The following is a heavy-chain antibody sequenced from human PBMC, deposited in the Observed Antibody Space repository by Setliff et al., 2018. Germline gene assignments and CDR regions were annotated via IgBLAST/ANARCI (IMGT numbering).Heavy chain of an antibody. CDR3: ARHKVIKKEFIRLTWFDP. D-gene: IGHD3-10*01. V-gene: IGHV4-4*08. CDR2: IYTSGST. Sequence: PSETLSLTCTVSGGSISSYYWSWIRQPPGKGLEWIGYIYTSGSTNYNPSLKSRVTISVDTSKNQFSLNLNSVTAADTAVYYCARHKVIKKEFIRLTWFDPWGQGAPVTVSS. CDR1: GGSISSYY. J-gene: IGHJ5*02.